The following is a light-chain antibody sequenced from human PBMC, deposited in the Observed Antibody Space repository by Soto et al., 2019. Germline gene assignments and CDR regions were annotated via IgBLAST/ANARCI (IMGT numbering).Light chain of an antibody. CDR1: QSVGSY. Sequence: ETVLTQSPDTLSLSPGERVTLSCRASQSVGSYLVWYQQKPGQAPRLLIYGASNRATGIPARLSGSGSGTDFTLTISSLEPEDFAVYYCQHRSNGFGQGTKLEIK. V-gene: IGKV3-11*01. CDR2: GAS. CDR3: QHRSNG. J-gene: IGKJ2*01.